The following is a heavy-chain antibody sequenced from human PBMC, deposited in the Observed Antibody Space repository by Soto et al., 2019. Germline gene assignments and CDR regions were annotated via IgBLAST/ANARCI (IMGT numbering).Heavy chain of an antibody. J-gene: IGHJ6*02. D-gene: IGHD3-16*01. CDR2: IIPIFGTA. Sequence: QVQLVQSGAEVKKPGSSVKVSCKASGGTFSSYAISWVRQAPGQGLEWMGGIIPIFGTANYAQKFQGRVMITADEYTSTADMELSSLSSADTAVYYCARGLRGSYYYYYGMDVWGQGTTVTVSS. CDR3: ARGLRGSYYYYYGMDV. V-gene: IGHV1-69*01. CDR1: GGTFSSYA.